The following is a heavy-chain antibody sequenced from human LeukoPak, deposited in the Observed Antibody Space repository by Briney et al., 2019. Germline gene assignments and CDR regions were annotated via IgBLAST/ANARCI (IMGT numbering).Heavy chain of an antibody. CDR1: GSMSNHF. Sequence: PSETLSLTCTVFGSMSNHFWSWIRQPPGKGLEWIGYIYDSGATDYNPSLKSRVTISVDTSKNQFSLKLSSVTAADTAVYYCASSYDSSGYYNSEFDYWGQGTLVTVSS. V-gene: IGHV4-59*11. CDR2: IYDSGAT. CDR3: ASSYDSSGYYNSEFDY. J-gene: IGHJ4*02. D-gene: IGHD3-22*01.